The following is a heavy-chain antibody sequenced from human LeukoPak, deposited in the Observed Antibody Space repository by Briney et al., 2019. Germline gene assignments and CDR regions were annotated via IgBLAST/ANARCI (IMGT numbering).Heavy chain of an antibody. CDR3: ARESILRYFDWLNHCYYYGMDV. Sequence: PSQTLSLTCAISGDSVSSNSAAWNWIRQSPSRGLEWLGMTYYRSKWYNDYAVSVKSRITINPDTSKNQFSLQLNSVTPEDTAVYYCARESILRYFDWLNHCYYYGMDVWGQGTTVTVSS. V-gene: IGHV6-1*01. CDR1: GDSVSSNSAA. D-gene: IGHD3-9*01. CDR2: TYYRSKWYN. J-gene: IGHJ6*02.